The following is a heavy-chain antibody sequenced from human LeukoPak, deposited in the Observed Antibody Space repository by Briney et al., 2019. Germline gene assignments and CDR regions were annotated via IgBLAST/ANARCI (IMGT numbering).Heavy chain of an antibody. CDR1: GGTYSNYA. Sequence: SVTVSCKASGGTYSNYAISWVRQAPGQGPDWMGRIIPVRGLTNYAQKFQGRVTITADTSSSTVYMELSSLTSDDTAMYYCATWHNYYESSGLAFDVWGQGTMLTVSS. V-gene: IGHV1-69*04. CDR3: ATWHNYYESSGLAFDV. CDR2: IIPVRGLT. J-gene: IGHJ3*01. D-gene: IGHD3-22*01.